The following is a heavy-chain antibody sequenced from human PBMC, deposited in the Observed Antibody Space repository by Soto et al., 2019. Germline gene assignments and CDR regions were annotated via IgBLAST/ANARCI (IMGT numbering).Heavy chain of an antibody. D-gene: IGHD6-19*01. CDR3: AKDKFLSGWYDY. J-gene: IGHJ4*02. Sequence: GGSLRLSCAASGFTFSSYGMHWVRQAPGKGLEWVAVISYDGSNKYYADSVKGRFTISRDNSKNTLYLQMNSLRAEDTAVYYCAKDKFLSGWYDYWGQGTLVTVSS. V-gene: IGHV3-30*18. CDR1: GFTFSSYG. CDR2: ISYDGSNK.